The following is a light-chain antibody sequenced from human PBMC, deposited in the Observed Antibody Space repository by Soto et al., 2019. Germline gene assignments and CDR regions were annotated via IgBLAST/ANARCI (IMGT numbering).Light chain of an antibody. J-gene: IGLJ1*01. CDR3: ISYTDRQSYL. CDR1: SSDIGSYNH. V-gene: IGLV2-14*03. CDR2: AVS. Sequence: QSVLAQPASVSGSPGQSITISCSGTSSDIGSYNHVAWYQQFPGKSPKLMIYAVSDRPSGVSDRFSGSKSGITASLTISGLQTEDEADYYCISYTDRQSYLFVTGTKV.